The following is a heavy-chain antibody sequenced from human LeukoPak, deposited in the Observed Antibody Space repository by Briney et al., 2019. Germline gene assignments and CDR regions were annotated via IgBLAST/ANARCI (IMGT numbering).Heavy chain of an antibody. CDR3: TRDRYVWGSYRINHFDY. J-gene: IGHJ4*02. CDR2: IRSKAYGGTT. Sequence: PGGSLRLSCTASGFTFGDYSMSWVRQAPGKGLEWVGFIRSKAYGGTTEDAAAVKGRLTISRDDSKSIAYLQMNSLKNEDTAVYYCTRDRYVWGSYRINHFDYWGQGTLVTVSS. V-gene: IGHV3-49*04. CDR1: GFTFGDYS. D-gene: IGHD3-16*02.